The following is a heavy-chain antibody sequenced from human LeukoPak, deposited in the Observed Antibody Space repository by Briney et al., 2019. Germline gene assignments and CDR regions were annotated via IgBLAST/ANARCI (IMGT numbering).Heavy chain of an antibody. CDR3: ARVLGY. V-gene: IGHV3-11*05. J-gene: IGHJ4*02. Sequence: GRFTISRDNAKNSLYLQMNSLRAEDTAVYYCARVLGYWGQGTLVTVSS. D-gene: IGHD3-3*02.